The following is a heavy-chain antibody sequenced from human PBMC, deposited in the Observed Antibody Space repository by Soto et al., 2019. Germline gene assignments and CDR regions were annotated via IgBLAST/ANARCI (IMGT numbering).Heavy chain of an antibody. J-gene: IGHJ5*02. Sequence: QLQLQESGPGLVKPSETLSLTCTVSGGSISSSSYYWGWIRQPPGKGLEWIGSIYYSGSTYYNPSLKSRVTISVDTSKNQFSLKLSSVTAADTAVYYCVSADGDDEYPNWFDPWGQGTLVTVSS. V-gene: IGHV4-39*01. CDR1: GGSISSSSYY. CDR3: VSADGDDEYPNWFDP. D-gene: IGHD4-17*01. CDR2: IYYSGST.